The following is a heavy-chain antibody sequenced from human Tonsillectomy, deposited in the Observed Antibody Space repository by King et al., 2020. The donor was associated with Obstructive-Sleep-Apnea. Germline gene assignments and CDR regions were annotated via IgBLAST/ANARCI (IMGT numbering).Heavy chain of an antibody. D-gene: IGHD5-12*01. CDR2: IKSDGSGK. J-gene: IGHJ4*02. V-gene: IGHV3-7*03. CDR1: GFIFSSFW. CDR3: AREFATVANFDY. Sequence: VQLVESGGGLVQPGGSLRLSCAASGFIFSSFWMSWVRQAPGKGLEWVANIKSDGSGKYFVGSVHGRFTISRDNAKNSLYLQMNSLRAEDTAVYYCAREFATVANFDYWGQGTLVTVSS.